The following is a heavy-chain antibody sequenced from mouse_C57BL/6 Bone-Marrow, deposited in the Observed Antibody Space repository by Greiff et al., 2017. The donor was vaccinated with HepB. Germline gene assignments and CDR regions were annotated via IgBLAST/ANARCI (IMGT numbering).Heavy chain of an antibody. D-gene: IGHD1-1*01. Sequence: VQLQQSGAELVRPGASVKLSCKTSGYTFTDYYINWVKQRPGQGLEWIARIYPGSGNTYYNEKFKGKATLTAEKSSSTAYMQLSSLTSEDSAVYFCTVPHYAMDYWGQGTSVTVSS. CDR1: GYTFTDYY. CDR2: IYPGSGNT. V-gene: IGHV1-76*01. CDR3: TVPHYAMDY. J-gene: IGHJ4*01.